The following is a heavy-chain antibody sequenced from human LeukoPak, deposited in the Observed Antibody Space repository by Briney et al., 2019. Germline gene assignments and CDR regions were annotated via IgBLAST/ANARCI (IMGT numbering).Heavy chain of an antibody. J-gene: IGHJ4*01. CDR2: ISGGADST. Sequence: GGSLRLSCAASGFSFSSCAMGWVRQAPGKGPDWVSSISGGADSTYYADSVKGRFTISRDNSKNTLYLQINSLRVEDTAIYYCVKAREYSGQVPVGDYWGHGALVTVSS. V-gene: IGHV3-23*01. CDR3: VKAREYSGQVPVGDY. D-gene: IGHD5-12*01. CDR1: GFSFSSCA.